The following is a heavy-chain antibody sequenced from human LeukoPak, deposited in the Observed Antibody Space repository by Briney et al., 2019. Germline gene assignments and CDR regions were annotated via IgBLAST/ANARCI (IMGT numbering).Heavy chain of an antibody. CDR1: GFTFSSYA. CDR2: ISGSGGST. D-gene: IGHD3-10*01. CDR3: AKDKLWFGVYYYGMDV. V-gene: IGHV3-23*01. Sequence: GGSLRLSCAASGFTFSSYAMSWVRQAPGKGLEWVSAISGSGGSTYYADSVKGRFTISRDNSKNTLYVQMNSLRAEDTAVYYCAKDKLWFGVYYYGMDVWGQGTTVTVSS. J-gene: IGHJ6*02.